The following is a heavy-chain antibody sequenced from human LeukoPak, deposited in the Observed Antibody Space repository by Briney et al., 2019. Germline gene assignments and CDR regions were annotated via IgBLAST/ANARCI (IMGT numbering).Heavy chain of an antibody. J-gene: IGHJ6*02. D-gene: IGHD3-10*01. CDR1: GFTFTSSA. V-gene: IGHV1-58*02. CDR2: IVVGSGIT. Sequence: GTSVKVSCKASGFTFTSSAMQWVRQARGQRLEWIGWIVVGSGITNYAQKFQERVTITRDMSTSTAYMELSSLRSEDTAVYYCAAETMVRYYGMDVWGQGTTVTVSS. CDR3: AAETMVRYYGMDV.